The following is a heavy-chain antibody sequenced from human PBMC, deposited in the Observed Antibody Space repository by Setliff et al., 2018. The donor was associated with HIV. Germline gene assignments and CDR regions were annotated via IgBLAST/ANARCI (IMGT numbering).Heavy chain of an antibody. Sequence: SETLSLTCTVSGGSISSGGYYWSWIRQHPGKGLEWIGYMYHSGSSDNNPSLKGRVTISLDTSKNRFSLQLDSVTAADTAVYYCARRFGEVYDWIDPWGQGTLVTVSS. D-gene: IGHD3-10*01. J-gene: IGHJ5*02. CDR2: MYHSGSS. CDR3: ARRFGEVYDWIDP. V-gene: IGHV4-31*03. CDR1: GGSISSGGYY.